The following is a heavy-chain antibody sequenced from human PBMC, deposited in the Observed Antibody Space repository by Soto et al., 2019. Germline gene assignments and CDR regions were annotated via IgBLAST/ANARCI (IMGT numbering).Heavy chain of an antibody. J-gene: IGHJ4*02. Sequence: SQTLSLTCAISGYSVSSNSGAWNWIRQSPSRGLEWLGRTYYRSKWYSEYAVSVKGRITINPDTSKNQFSLQLNSVTPEDSAVYYCARTESAVDYWGQGTQVTVSS. V-gene: IGHV6-1*01. CDR2: TYYRSKWYS. CDR3: ARTESAVDY. CDR1: GYSVSSNSGA.